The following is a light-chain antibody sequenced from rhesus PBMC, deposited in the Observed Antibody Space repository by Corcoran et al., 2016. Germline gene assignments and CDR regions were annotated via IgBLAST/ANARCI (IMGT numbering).Light chain of an antibody. V-gene: IGKV1-74*01. CDR2: TAS. CDR3: QHSYGAPFT. CDR1: ENVKNN. J-gene: IGKJ3*01. Sequence: DIQMTQSPSSLSASVGDRVTITCRATENVKNNLHWYQQKPGKAPQLLINTASTLQSGAPSRFSGRGSGTDYTFTISNLQPEDVATYYCQHSYGAPFTFGPGTKLDI.